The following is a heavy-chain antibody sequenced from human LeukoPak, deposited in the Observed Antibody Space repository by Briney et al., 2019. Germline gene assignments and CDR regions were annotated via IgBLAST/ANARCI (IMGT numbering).Heavy chain of an antibody. CDR3: ARDSRYYYDSRNYDNVAFDM. CDR1: GFTFSSYW. V-gene: IGHV3-74*01. D-gene: IGHD3-10*01. J-gene: IGHJ3*02. Sequence: QSGGSLRLSYAASGFTFSSYWMHWVRQGPGKGLVWVSRISSDGRTTSYADSVKGRFTISRDNAKNTLYLQMNSLRVEDTAVYYCARDSRYYYDSRNYDNVAFDMWGQGTMVTVSS. CDR2: ISSDGRTT.